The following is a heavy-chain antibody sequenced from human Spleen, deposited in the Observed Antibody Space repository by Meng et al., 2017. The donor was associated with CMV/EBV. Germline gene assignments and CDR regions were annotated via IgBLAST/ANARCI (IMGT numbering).Heavy chain of an antibody. CDR1: FTFSSYG. CDR2: IRYDGSNK. J-gene: IGHJ4*02. Sequence: FTFSSYGMHWVRQAPGKGLEWVAFIRYDGSNKYYADSVKGRFTISRDNSKNTLYLQMNSLRAEDTAVYYCAKEGYYGSGSYYLHYFDYWGQGTLVTVSS. D-gene: IGHD3-10*01. V-gene: IGHV3-30*02. CDR3: AKEGYYGSGSYYLHYFDY.